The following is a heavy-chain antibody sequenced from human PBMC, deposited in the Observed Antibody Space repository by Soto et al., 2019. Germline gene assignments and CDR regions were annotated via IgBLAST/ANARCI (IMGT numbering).Heavy chain of an antibody. V-gene: IGHV3-7*05. J-gene: IGHJ4*02. Sequence: GGSLRLSCAASGFTFSSYWMSWVRQAPGKGLEWVSSINQNSGEIGYADSVKGRFTISRDNAKNSLYLQMNSLRAEDTALYYCAKDIRPGYGDYVPDYWGQGTLVTAPQ. CDR2: INQNSGEI. D-gene: IGHD4-17*01. CDR1: GFTFSSYW. CDR3: AKDIRPGYGDYVPDY.